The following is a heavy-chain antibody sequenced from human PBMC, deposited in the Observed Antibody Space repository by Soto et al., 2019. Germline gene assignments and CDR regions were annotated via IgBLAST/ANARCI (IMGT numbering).Heavy chain of an antibody. V-gene: IGHV3-30-3*01. CDR2: ISYDGSNK. Sequence: QVQLVESGGGVVQPGRSLRLSCAASGFTFSSYAMHWVRQAPGKGLEWVAVISYDGSNKYYADSVQGRFTISRDNSKNPLYLQMNSLRAEDTAVSYCARDYGSGSYPPLDWGQGTLVTVSS. CDR3: ARDYGSGSYPPLD. D-gene: IGHD3-10*01. J-gene: IGHJ4*02. CDR1: GFTFSSYA.